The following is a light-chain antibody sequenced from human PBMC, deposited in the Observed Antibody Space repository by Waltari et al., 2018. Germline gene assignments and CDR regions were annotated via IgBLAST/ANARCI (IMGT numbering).Light chain of an antibody. V-gene: IGKV3-15*01. CDR2: GAS. CDR3: HQYTNWPRT. J-gene: IGKJ1*01. CDR1: QSVRNN. Sequence: EIVMTQSPATLSVSPGERATLSCRASQSVRNNLAWYQQKPGQAPRLLIHGASTRATGSPARFSGSGSGTEFTLTISSLQSEDFAVYYCHQYTNWPRTFGQGTKMEIK.